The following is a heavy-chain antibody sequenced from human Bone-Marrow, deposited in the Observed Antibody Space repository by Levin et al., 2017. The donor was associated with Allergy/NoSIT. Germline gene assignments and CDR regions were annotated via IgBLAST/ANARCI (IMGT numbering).Heavy chain of an antibody. CDR2: IHHSGTT. Sequence: PSETLSLTCTVSGGSISNSNYYWAWIRQPPGKGLEWIGSIHHSGTTYYKPSLMSRLTMPVDTSKNQFSLRLSSVTAGDTAVYYCARRQGYYFDYWGQGTLVTVSS. V-gene: IGHV4-39*01. CDR3: ARRQGYYFDY. CDR1: GGSISNSNYY. J-gene: IGHJ4*02.